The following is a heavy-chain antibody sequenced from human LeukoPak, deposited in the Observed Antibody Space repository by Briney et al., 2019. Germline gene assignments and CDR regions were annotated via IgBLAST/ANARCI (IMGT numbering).Heavy chain of an antibody. CDR3: ARDVSSGWFLDAFDI. D-gene: IGHD6-19*01. CDR1: GGSIGSGGYY. V-gene: IGHV4-31*03. J-gene: IGHJ3*02. CDR2: IYYSGST. Sequence: SETLSLTCTVSGGSIGSGGYYWSWIRQHPGKGLEWIGYIYYSGSTYYNPSLKSRVTISVDTSKNQFSLKLSSVTAADTAVYYCARDVSSGWFLDAFDIWGQGTMVTVSS.